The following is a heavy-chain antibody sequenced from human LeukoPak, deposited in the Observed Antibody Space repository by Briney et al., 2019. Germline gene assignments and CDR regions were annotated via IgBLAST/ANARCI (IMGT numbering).Heavy chain of an antibody. J-gene: IGHJ4*02. CDR1: GGSHSRYY. CDR2: IYYSGST. CDR3: ARVLVDYYYDSSGYYYVN. V-gene: IGHV4-59*01. Sequence: SETLSQTCTGSGGSHSRYYWSGIRQPPAKGLEWIRDIYYSGSTSYNPSLKSRVTISLVTSKNQVSLKLRSENAADTGVDYCARVLVDYYYDSSGYYYVNCGQGTLVTVSS. D-gene: IGHD3-22*01.